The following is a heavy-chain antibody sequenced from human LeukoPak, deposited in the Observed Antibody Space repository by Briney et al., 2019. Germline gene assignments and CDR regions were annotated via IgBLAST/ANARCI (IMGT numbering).Heavy chain of an antibody. CDR3: ARYDTSSGDYFDY. Sequence: SETLSLTCTVSGGSISSYYWSWIRQPPGKGLEWIGYIYYSGSTNYNPSLRSRLTMSVDTSKNQFSLKLSSVTAADTAMYYCARYDTSSGDYFDYWGQGTLVTVSS. J-gene: IGHJ4*02. CDR2: IYYSGST. D-gene: IGHD6-6*01. CDR1: GGSISSYY. V-gene: IGHV4-59*08.